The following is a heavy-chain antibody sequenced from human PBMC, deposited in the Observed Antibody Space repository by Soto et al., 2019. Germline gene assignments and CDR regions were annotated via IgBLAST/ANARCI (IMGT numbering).Heavy chain of an antibody. J-gene: IGHJ6*02. Sequence: ALVKVSCKASGYTFTRYDINWVRQATGQGSERMGWVNPNRGNTGYAQKFQGRVTMTMNTSISTAYMELSSLRSEDTAVYYCARGCKGDSYYDLWRHDYYYYGMDVWGQGTTLTVSS. CDR3: ARGCKGDSYYDLWRHDYYYYGMDV. V-gene: IGHV1-8*01. D-gene: IGHD3-3*01. CDR1: GYTFTRYD. CDR2: VNPNRGNT.